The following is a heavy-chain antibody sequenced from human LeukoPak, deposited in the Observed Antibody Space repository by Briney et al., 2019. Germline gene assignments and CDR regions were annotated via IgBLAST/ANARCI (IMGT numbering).Heavy chain of an antibody. CDR1: GGSISSYY. V-gene: IGHV4-59*06. CDR2: IYHSGTT. Sequence: SETLSLTCTVSGGSISSYYWSWIRLHPGKDLEWIGYIYHSGTTFYNPSLKSRVSISVDTSKNQVSLNLSSVTAADTAVYFCARSCSRYFDYWGQGILVIVSS. CDR3: ARSCSRYFDY. D-gene: IGHD3-10*02. J-gene: IGHJ4*02.